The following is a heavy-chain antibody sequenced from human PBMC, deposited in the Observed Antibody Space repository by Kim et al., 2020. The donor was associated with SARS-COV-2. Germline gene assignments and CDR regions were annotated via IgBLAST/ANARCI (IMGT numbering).Heavy chain of an antibody. D-gene: IGHD3-9*01. CDR1: GFTFSSYA. V-gene: IGHV3-23*01. Sequence: GGSLRLSCAASGFTFSSYAMSWVRQAPGKGLEWVSAISGSGGSTYYADSVKGRFTISRDNSKNTLYLQMNSLRAEDTAVYYCAKSSPSYYDILTGILSYWGQGTLVTVSS. J-gene: IGHJ4*02. CDR3: AKSSPSYYDILTGILSY. CDR2: ISGSGGST.